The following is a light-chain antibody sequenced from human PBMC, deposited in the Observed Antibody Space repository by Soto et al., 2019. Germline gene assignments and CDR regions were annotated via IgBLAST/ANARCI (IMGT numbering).Light chain of an antibody. CDR2: GIS. V-gene: IGKV3-20*01. J-gene: IGKJ2*01. Sequence: NVLTQSPGTLSLSPGERATLYCRASQSVTNNFFAWYQQKPGQAPRLLIYGISSRATGIPDRFSGSGSGTDFTLTISRLEPEDFVVYYCQQYISLPHTFGQGTKLEVK. CDR1: QSVTNNF. CDR3: QQYISLPHT.